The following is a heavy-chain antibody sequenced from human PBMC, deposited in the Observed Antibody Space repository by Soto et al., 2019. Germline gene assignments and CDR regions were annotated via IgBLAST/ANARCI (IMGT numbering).Heavy chain of an antibody. J-gene: IGHJ3*02. V-gene: IGHV4-30-4*01. Sequence: QVQLQESGPGLLKPSQPLSLTSPVSGGSISIGDNYWSWIRQPPGKGLEWIGYIYYSGSTYYNPSLKSRVTISVDTSKNQFSLKLSSVTAADTAVYYCASLDHYDSNAFDIWGQGTMVTVSS. D-gene: IGHD3-22*01. CDR1: GGSISIGDNY. CDR3: ASLDHYDSNAFDI. CDR2: IYYSGST.